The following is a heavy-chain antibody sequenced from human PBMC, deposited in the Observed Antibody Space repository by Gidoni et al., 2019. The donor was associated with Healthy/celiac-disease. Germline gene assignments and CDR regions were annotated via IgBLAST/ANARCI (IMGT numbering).Heavy chain of an antibody. CDR1: GFTFSSYA. J-gene: IGHJ4*02. Sequence: EVQLLESGGGWVQPGGSLRLSCAASGFTFSSYAMSWVRQAPGKGLEWVSAISGSGGSTYYADSVKGRFTISRDNSKNTLYLQMNSLRAEDTAVYYCAKVGNIMITFGGDSVGGQGTLVTVSS. CDR2: ISGSGGST. V-gene: IGHV3-23*01. D-gene: IGHD3-16*01. CDR3: AKVGNIMITFGGDSV.